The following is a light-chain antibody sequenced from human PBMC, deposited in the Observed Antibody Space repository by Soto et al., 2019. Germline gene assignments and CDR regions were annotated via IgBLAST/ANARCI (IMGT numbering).Light chain of an antibody. CDR2: GAS. CDR1: QSVSSSR. Sequence: EIGLTQSPGTLSLAPGERATLSCRASQSVSSSRLAWYQQNPGQAPRLLIYGASSRAAGIPDRFSGSGSGTDFTLTISRVEPEDFAVYYCQQYGSSLFTFGPGTKVDIK. V-gene: IGKV3-20*01. CDR3: QQYGSSLFT. J-gene: IGKJ3*01.